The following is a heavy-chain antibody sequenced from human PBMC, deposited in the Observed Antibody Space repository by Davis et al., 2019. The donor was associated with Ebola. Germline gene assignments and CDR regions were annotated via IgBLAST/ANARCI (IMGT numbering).Heavy chain of an antibody. V-gene: IGHV3-7*01. CDR1: GFTFSSYW. CDR3: VREGGGSWGY. Sequence: GESLTISCTASGFTFSSYWMTWVRQAPGKGLEWVANIRQDGSEKYYVDSVEGRFAISRDNAKNSPYLQMNSLRAEDTAVYYCVREGGGSWGYWGQGTLVTVSS. CDR2: IRQDGSEK. J-gene: IGHJ4*02. D-gene: IGHD2-15*01.